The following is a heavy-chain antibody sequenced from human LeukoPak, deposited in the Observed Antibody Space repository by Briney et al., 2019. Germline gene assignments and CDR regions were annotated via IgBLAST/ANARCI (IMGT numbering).Heavy chain of an antibody. J-gene: IGHJ5*02. V-gene: IGHV3-74*01. CDR3: VRGGESTWS. CDR1: GFTFSSYW. CDR2: INNDGSGT. D-gene: IGHD2-15*01. Sequence: GGSLRLSCAASGFTFSSYWMHRVRQAPGKGPVWVSRINNDGSGTTYADSVKGRFTISRDDAKNTLYLQMNSLRAEDTAVYYCVRGGESTWSWGQGTLVTVSS.